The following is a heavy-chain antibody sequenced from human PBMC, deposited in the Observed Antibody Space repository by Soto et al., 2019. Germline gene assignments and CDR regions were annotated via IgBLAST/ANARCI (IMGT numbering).Heavy chain of an antibody. CDR1: GFTFTSYA. CDR3: AKHDFWTLYNTGLDC. V-gene: IGHV3-23*01. J-gene: IGHJ4*02. CDR2: ISGSGGDT. D-gene: IGHD3-3*01. Sequence: GGSLRLSCSASGFTFTSYAMSWVRQAPWKGLEWVSGISGSGGDTKSADSVKGRFTISRDNFKNMLYLQMNSLRAEDTAVYYCAKHDFWTLYNTGLDCWGQGTLVTVSS.